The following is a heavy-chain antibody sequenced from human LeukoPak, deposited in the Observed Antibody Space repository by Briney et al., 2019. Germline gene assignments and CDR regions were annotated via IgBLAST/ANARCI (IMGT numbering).Heavy chain of an antibody. J-gene: IGHJ4*02. CDR2: IKTDGSGT. Sequence: GGSLRLSCVASGFSFNIYWMHWVRQAPGKGLVWVSHIKTDGSGTSYADSVKGRFTISRDDAKNTLYLQMNSLRAEDTAVYYCAKARVVVAADYWGQGTLVTVSS. CDR3: AKARVVVAADY. CDR1: GFSFNIYW. D-gene: IGHD2-15*01. V-gene: IGHV3-74*01.